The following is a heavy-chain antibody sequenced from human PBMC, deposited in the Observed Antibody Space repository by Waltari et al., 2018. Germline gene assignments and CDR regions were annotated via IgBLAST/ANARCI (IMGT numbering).Heavy chain of an antibody. Sequence: QLQLQESGPGLVKPSETVSLTCTVSGGSISSSSYYWDWIRQLPGKGLEWIGSIYYSRGTYDHTSHKRRTTTSEKTAKNQYTVKMSLGTDEDAADYYGARLYSDIVGVVAGTGSLEDWGQGTLVTVSS. CDR2: IYYSRGT. D-gene: IGHD2-15*01. J-gene: IGHJ4*02. CDR1: GGSISSSSYY. CDR3: ARLYSDIVGVVAGTGSLED. V-gene: IGHV4-39*01.